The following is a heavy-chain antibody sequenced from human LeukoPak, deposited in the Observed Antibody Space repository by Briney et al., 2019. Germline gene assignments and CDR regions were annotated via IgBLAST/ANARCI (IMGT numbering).Heavy chain of an antibody. Sequence: GGSLRLSCAASGFTFSSYAMSWVRQAPGKGLEWVANIKQDGSEKYYVDSVKGRFTISRDNAKNSLYLQMNSLRAEDTAVYYCARTHSSSWYAERGDLDYWGQGTLVTVSS. D-gene: IGHD6-13*01. V-gene: IGHV3-7*01. CDR3: ARTHSSSWYAERGDLDY. CDR1: GFTFSSYA. J-gene: IGHJ4*02. CDR2: IKQDGSEK.